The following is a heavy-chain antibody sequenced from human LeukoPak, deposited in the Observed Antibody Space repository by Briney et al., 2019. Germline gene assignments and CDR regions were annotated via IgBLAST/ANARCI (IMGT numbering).Heavy chain of an antibody. Sequence: PSETLSLTCTVSGGSISSYYWSWIRQPPGKGLEWIGYIYYSGSTNYNPSLKSRVTISVDTSKNQFSLKLSSVTAADTAVYYCGREGQSSGYYQNWFDPWGQGTLVTVSS. J-gene: IGHJ5*02. V-gene: IGHV4-59*13. CDR3: GREGQSSGYYQNWFDP. CDR2: IYYSGST. D-gene: IGHD3-22*01. CDR1: GGSISSYY.